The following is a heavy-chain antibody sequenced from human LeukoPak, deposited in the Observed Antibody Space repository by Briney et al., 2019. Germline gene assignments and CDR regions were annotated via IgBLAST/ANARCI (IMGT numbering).Heavy chain of an antibody. CDR1: GFSLINYG. D-gene: IGHD3-10*01. V-gene: IGHV3-23*01. Sequence: GGSLRLSCAASGFSLINYGMSWVRQAPGKGLEWVSAISGSGGSTYYADSVKGRFTISRDNSKNTLYLQMNSLRAEDTAVYYCAKSRVRGVIMVDYWGQGTLVTVSS. J-gene: IGHJ4*02. CDR2: ISGSGGST. CDR3: AKSRVRGVIMVDY.